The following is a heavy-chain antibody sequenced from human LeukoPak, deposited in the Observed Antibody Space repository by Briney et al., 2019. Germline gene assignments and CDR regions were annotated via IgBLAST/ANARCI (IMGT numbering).Heavy chain of an antibody. CDR1: GYTFTSYA. V-gene: IGHV1-3*01. D-gene: IGHD3-10*01. CDR2: INAGNGNT. CDR3: AREWAGYGSGSYYYY. Sequence: ASVKVSCKASGYTFTSYAMHWVRQAPGQRLEWMGWINAGNGNTKYSQKFQGRVTITRDTSASTAYMELSSLRSEDTAVYYCAREWAGYGSGSYYYYWGQGTLVTVSS. J-gene: IGHJ4*02.